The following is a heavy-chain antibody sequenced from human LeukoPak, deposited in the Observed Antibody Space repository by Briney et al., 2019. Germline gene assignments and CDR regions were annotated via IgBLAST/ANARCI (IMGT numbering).Heavy chain of an antibody. CDR2: IWYDGSNK. D-gene: IGHD5-18*01. CDR1: GFTFSTYP. V-gene: IGHV3-33*08. J-gene: IGHJ4*02. Sequence: GGSLRLSCATSGFTFSTYPMNWVRQAPGKGLEWVAVIWYDGSNKYYADSVKGRFTISRDNSKNTLYLQMNSLRAEDTAVYYCARSGRQLWSYYFDYWGQGTLVTVSS. CDR3: ARSGRQLWSYYFDY.